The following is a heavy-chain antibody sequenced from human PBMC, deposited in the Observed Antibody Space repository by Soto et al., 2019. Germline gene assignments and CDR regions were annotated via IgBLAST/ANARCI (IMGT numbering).Heavy chain of an antibody. Sequence: SETLSLTCTVSGGSISSGVYYWSWIRQHPGKGLEWIGYIYYSGSTYYNPSLKSRVTISVDTSKNQFSLKLSSVTAADTAVYYCARAYYDYVWGSYPYFDYWGQGTLVTVSS. V-gene: IGHV4-31*03. CDR3: ARAYYDYVWGSYPYFDY. CDR2: IYYSGST. CDR1: GGSISSGVYY. D-gene: IGHD3-16*02. J-gene: IGHJ4*02.